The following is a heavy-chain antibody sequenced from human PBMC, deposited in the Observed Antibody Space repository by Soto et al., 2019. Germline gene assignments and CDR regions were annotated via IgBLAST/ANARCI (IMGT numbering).Heavy chain of an antibody. Sequence: ASVKVSCKASGYTFTSYAMHWVRQAPGQRLEWMGWISAYNGNTNYAQKFQGRVTMTTDTSTSTAYMELRSLRSDDTAVYYCARVHVWGLDGSGWSWFDPWGQGTLVTVSS. CDR2: ISAYNGNT. CDR1: GYTFTSYA. V-gene: IGHV1-18*01. D-gene: IGHD3-16*01. J-gene: IGHJ5*02. CDR3: ARVHVWGLDGSGWSWFDP.